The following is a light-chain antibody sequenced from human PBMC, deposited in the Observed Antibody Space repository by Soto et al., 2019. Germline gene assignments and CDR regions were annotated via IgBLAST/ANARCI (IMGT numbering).Light chain of an antibody. CDR1: NSNIGAGFD. J-gene: IGLJ2*01. Sequence: QSVLTQPPSVSGAPGQRVTISCTGSNSNIGAGFDVQWYQQFPGTAPNPLIYRNNQRPSGVPDRFSGSKSGTSASLAITGLQAEDEADYYCQSFWVFGGGTKLTVL. CDR3: QSFWV. V-gene: IGLV1-40*01. CDR2: RNN.